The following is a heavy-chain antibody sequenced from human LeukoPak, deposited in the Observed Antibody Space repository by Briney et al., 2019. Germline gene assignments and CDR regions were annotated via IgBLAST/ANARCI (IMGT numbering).Heavy chain of an antibody. J-gene: IGHJ3*02. CDR2: IKQDGSEK. V-gene: IGHV3-7*05. CDR1: GFTFSSYS. CDR3: ARAGVENAFDI. Sequence: PGGSLRLSCAVSGFTFSSYSMSWVRQAPGKGLEWVANIKQDGSEKYYVDSVKGRFTISRDNAKNSLYLQMNSLKPEDTAVYYCARAGVENAFDIWGRGTMVTVSS.